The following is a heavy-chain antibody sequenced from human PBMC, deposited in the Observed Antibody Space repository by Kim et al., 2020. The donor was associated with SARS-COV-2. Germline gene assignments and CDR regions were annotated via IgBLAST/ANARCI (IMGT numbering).Heavy chain of an antibody. Sequence: GGSLRLSCAASGFTFSDYYMSWIRQAPGKGLEWVSYISSSSSYTNYADSVKGRFTISRDNAKNSLYLQMNSLRAEDTAVYYCARGYRGELRFDYWGQGTLVTVSS. CDR3: ARGYRGELRFDY. CDR1: GFTFSDYY. D-gene: IGHD1-26*01. J-gene: IGHJ4*02. V-gene: IGHV3-11*06. CDR2: ISSSSSYT.